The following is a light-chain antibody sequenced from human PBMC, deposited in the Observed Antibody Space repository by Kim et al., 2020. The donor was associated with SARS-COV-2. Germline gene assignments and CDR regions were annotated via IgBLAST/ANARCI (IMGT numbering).Light chain of an antibody. CDR1: NIVRKN. J-gene: IGLJ2*01. CDR3: QVWDSSTVV. V-gene: IGLV3-9*01. Sequence: SYELTQPLSVSVALGQTARITCGGNNIVRKNVHWYQQKPGHAPVLVIYRDDNRPSGLPERFSGSNSGNTATLTISRAHAGEEAEYYCQVWDSSTVVFGGGTQLTVL. CDR2: RDD.